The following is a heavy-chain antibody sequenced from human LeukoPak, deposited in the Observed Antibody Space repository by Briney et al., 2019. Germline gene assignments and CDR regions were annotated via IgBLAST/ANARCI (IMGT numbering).Heavy chain of an antibody. D-gene: IGHD6-19*01. J-gene: IGHJ6*02. CDR2: IYYSGST. CDR1: GGSISNYY. CDR3: ARGAYSSAWYTFYYYGMDV. Sequence: SETLSLTCTVPGGSISNYYWSWIRQPPGKGLEWIGYIYYSGSTNHNPSLKSRVTISVDSSKNQFSLKLSSVTAADTAVYYCARGAYSSAWYTFYYYGMDVWGQGTTVTVS. V-gene: IGHV4-59*01.